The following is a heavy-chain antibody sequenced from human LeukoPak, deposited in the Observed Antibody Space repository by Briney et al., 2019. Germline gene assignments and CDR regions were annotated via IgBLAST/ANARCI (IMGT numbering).Heavy chain of an antibody. CDR1: GYTFTSYY. Sequence: ASVKVSCKASGYTFTSYYMHWVRQAPGQGLEWMGIINPSGGSTSYAQKFQGRVTMTRDTSTSTVYMELSSLRSEDTAVYYCARDGTWDRIFGSGSGRWFDPWGQGTLATVSS. V-gene: IGHV1-46*01. D-gene: IGHD3-3*01. CDR2: INPSGGST. CDR3: ARDGTWDRIFGSGSGRWFDP. J-gene: IGHJ5*02.